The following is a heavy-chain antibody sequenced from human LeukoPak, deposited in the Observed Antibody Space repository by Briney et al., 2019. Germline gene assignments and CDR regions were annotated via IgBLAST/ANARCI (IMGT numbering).Heavy chain of an antibody. Sequence: ASVKVSCTASGYTFTSYGISWVRQAPGQGLEWMGWISAYNGNTNYAHNLHARVTMTTDTSTSTAYMELRSLRSDDTAVYYCARAGRYYDFWSAQTYYYYYRDVWGKGTTVTVSS. J-gene: IGHJ6*03. V-gene: IGHV1-18*01. CDR3: ARAGRYYDFWSAQTYYYYYRDV. CDR1: GYTFTSYG. D-gene: IGHD3-3*01. CDR2: ISAYNGNT.